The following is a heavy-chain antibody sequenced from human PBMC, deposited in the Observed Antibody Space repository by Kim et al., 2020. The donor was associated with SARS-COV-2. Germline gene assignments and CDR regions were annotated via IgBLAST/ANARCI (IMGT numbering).Heavy chain of an antibody. CDR3: ATYYYYYYMDV. CDR1: GFTVSSNF. J-gene: IGHJ6*03. CDR2: IYSGGST. Sequence: GGSLRLSCAASGFTVSSNFMSWVRQAPGKGLEWVSVIYSGGSTYYADSVKGRFTISRDNSKNTLYLQMNSLRVEDTAVYYCATYYYYYYMDVWGKGTTVTVSS. V-gene: IGHV3-66*01.